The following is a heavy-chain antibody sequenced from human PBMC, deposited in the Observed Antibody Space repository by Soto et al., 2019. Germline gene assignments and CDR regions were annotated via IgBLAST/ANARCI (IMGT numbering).Heavy chain of an antibody. D-gene: IGHD5-12*01. J-gene: IGHJ4*02. CDR2: IYHSGST. CDR1: GGSISSGGYS. CDR3: ARAGRLGDGYNSMGFDY. Sequence: QLQLQESGSGLVKPSQTLSLTCAVSGGSISSGGYSWSWIRQPPGKGLEWIGYIYHSGSTYYNPSLKSRVTISVDRSKNQFSLKLSSVTAADTAVYYCARAGRLGDGYNSMGFDYWGQGTLVTVSS. V-gene: IGHV4-30-2*01.